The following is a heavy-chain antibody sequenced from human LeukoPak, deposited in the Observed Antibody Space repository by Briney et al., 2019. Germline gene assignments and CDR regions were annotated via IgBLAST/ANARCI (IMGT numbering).Heavy chain of an antibody. V-gene: IGHV4-39*01. J-gene: IGHJ4*02. CDR3: ARGRMTGETPFDY. Sequence: KPSETLSLTCTVSGGSISSSSYYWGWIRQPPGKGLEWIGSIYYSGSTYYNPSLKSRVTISVDTSKNQFSLKLSSVTAADTAVYYCARGRMTGETPFDYWGQGTLVTVSS. CDR2: IYYSGST. D-gene: IGHD7-27*01. CDR1: GGSISSSSYY.